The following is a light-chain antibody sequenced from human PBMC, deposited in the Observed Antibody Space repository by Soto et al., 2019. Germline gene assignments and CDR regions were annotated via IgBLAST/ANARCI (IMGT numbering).Light chain of an antibody. Sequence: EIVLTQSPGTLSLSPGERATLSCRASQSVSSSYLAWYQQKPGQAPRLLIYGASSRATGSRDRFSGSGTGTDLTLTISRLEPEDFAMDYCQQYGSSPRLTFGGGTKVEIK. CDR1: QSVSSSY. CDR2: GAS. V-gene: IGKV3-20*01. J-gene: IGKJ4*01. CDR3: QQYGSSPRLT.